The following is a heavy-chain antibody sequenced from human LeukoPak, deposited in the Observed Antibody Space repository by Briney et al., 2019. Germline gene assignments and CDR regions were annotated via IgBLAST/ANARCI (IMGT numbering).Heavy chain of an antibody. CDR1: GYTFTSYD. CDR3: ARRGYYDSSGYYADAFDI. J-gene: IGHJ3*02. Sequence: ASVKVSCKASGYTFTSYDTNWVRQATGQGLEWMGWMNPNSGNTGYAQKFQGRVTMTRNTSISTAYMELSSLRSEDTAVYYCARRGYYDSSGYYADAFDIWGQGTMVTVSS. V-gene: IGHV1-8*01. D-gene: IGHD3-22*01. CDR2: MNPNSGNT.